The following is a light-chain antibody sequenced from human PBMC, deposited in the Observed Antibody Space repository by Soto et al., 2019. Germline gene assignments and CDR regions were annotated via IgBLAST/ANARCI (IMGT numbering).Light chain of an antibody. CDR3: QQYNIWRPWT. V-gene: IGKV3-15*01. J-gene: IGKJ1*01. Sequence: EIGMTQSPATLSVSPGERATLSCRASQSLSSNLAWYQQKPGQAPRLLIYGASTRATGIPARFSGSGSGTEVPLTISSLQSEDFAIYYFQQYNIWRPWTFGQGTKVEIK. CDR1: QSLSSN. CDR2: GAS.